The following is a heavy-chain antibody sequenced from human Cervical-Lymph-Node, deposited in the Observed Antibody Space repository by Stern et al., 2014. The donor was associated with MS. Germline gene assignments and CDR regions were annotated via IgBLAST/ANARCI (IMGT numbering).Heavy chain of an antibody. CDR3: ARDHCSGGGCYESYYYGLDV. J-gene: IGHJ6*02. CDR1: GYTFTGYY. CDR2: INHNSGGT. V-gene: IGHV1-2*02. Sequence: QVQLVQSGAEVKKPGASVKVSCKASGYTFTGYYIQWVRQAPGQGLEWMGWINHNSGGTNYAQKFQGRVTMTRDTSISTAYMELSRLRSDDTAVYYCARDHCSGGGCYESYYYGLDVWGQGTTVTVSS. D-gene: IGHD2-15*01.